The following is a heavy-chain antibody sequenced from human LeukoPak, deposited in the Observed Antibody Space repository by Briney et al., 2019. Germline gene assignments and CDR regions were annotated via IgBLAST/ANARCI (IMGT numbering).Heavy chain of an antibody. CDR3: ALDIVATIGQYNWFDP. D-gene: IGHD5-12*01. J-gene: IGHJ5*02. V-gene: IGHV1-69*05. CDR2: IIPIFVTA. Sequence: ASVKVSCKASGGTFSSYAISWVRQAPGQGLEWMGRIIPIFVTANYAQKFQGRVSTTTEESTSTAYLELSSLRSEDTAVYYCALDIVATIGQYNWFDPWGQGTLVTVSS. CDR1: GGTFSSYA.